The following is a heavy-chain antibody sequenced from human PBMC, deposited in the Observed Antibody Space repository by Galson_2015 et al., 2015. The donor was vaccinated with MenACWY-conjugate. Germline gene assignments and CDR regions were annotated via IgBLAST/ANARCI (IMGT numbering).Heavy chain of an antibody. D-gene: IGHD3-10*02. V-gene: IGHV4-59*01. J-gene: IGHJ4*02. Sequence: TLSLTCTVSGVSIDTYYWIWLRQFPGKGLEWIGYIYYKGTTNYNPSLESRVTMSVDTSKNHFSLRLTSVTTADTAVYFCAGAAVSGSMFIYWGQGALVTVSS. CDR1: GVSIDTYY. CDR3: AGAAVSGSMFIY. CDR2: IYYKGTT.